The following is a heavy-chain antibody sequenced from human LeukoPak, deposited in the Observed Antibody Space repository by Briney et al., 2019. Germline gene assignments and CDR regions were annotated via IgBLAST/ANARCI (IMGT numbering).Heavy chain of an antibody. CDR1: GFPLSTSEVA. Sequence: SGPTLVKPTQTLTLTCSFSGFPLSTSEVAVGWIRQPPGKPLEWLALIYWNDDKRYRTSHQSSLTLTKDTSKNQVVLTMTNVDPVDTATYYCARSLWFGDLSHFDYWGQRSVVTVSS. V-gene: IGHV2-5*01. J-gene: IGHJ4*02. CDR2: IYWNDDK. D-gene: IGHD3-10*01. CDR3: ARSLWFGDLSHFDY.